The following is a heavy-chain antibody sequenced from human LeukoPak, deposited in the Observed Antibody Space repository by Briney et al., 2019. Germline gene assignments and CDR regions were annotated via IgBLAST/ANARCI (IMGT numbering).Heavy chain of an antibody. D-gene: IGHD2-15*01. CDR3: ERRFCSTGSCYYYMDV. J-gene: IGHJ6*03. CDR1: GFTFDAYA. V-gene: IGHV3-20*04. Sequence: GGSLRLSCAASGFTFDAYAMSWVRQAPGKALGWVSGINWNGDSTAYADSVKGRFTVSRDNAKNSLYLQMNSLRAEDTALYSCERRFCSTGSCYYYMDVWGKGTTVTVSS. CDR2: INWNGDST.